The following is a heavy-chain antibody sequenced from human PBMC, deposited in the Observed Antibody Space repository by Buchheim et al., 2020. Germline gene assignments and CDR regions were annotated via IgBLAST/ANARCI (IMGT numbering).Heavy chain of an antibody. V-gene: IGHV3-23*01. Sequence: DVQLLQSGGGLVQPGGSLRLSCAASGFSFSTNAMSWVRQAPGRGLEWVSGIGGDGRSHYADSVQGRFTISRDSSKDPLYLQMNGLRVEDTATYYCAKDLHFWSGMDYWGQGAL. D-gene: IGHD3-3*02. CDR3: AKDLHFWSGMDY. CDR1: GFSFSTNA. CDR2: IGGDGRS. J-gene: IGHJ4*02.